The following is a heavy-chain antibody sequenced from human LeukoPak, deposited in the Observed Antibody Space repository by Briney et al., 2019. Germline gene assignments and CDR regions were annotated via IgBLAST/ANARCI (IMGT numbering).Heavy chain of an antibody. D-gene: IGHD3-22*01. V-gene: IGHV5-51*01. Sequence: GESLKISCKGSGYSFTSYWIGWVRQMPGKGLERMGIIYPGDSDTRYSPSFQGQVTISADKSISTAYLQWSGLKASDTAMYYCARGGYYDSSGNDYWGQGTLVTVSS. J-gene: IGHJ4*02. CDR2: IYPGDSDT. CDR3: ARGGYYDSSGNDY. CDR1: GYSFTSYW.